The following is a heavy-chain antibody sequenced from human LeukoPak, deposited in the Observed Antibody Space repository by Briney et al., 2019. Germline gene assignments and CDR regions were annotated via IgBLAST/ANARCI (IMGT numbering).Heavy chain of an antibody. Sequence: GGSLRLSCAASGFTFSAFAMTWVRQAPGKAPEWISSITGGGNSVFYADSVKGRFTFSRDNSRNTLYLQMDSLRAEDTAAYCAKGAGAGKVDWFDPWGQGTQVTVSS. V-gene: IGHV3-23*01. CDR2: ITGGGNSV. CDR1: GFTFSAFA. CDR3: AKGAGAGKVDWFDP. D-gene: IGHD6-13*01. J-gene: IGHJ5*02.